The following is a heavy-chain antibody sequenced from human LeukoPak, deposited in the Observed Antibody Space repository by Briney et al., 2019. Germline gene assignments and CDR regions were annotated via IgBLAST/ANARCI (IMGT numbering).Heavy chain of an antibody. V-gene: IGHV1-2*02. CDR2: INPNSGGT. D-gene: IGHD3-10*01. Sequence: ASVKVSCKASGYTFTGYYMHWVRQAPGQGLEWMGWINPNSGGTNYAQKFQGRVTMTEDTSTDTAYMELSSLRSEDTAVYYCATATTMVRVSRGAFDIWGQGTMVTVSS. CDR3: ATATTMVRVSRGAFDI. CDR1: GYTFTGYY. J-gene: IGHJ3*02.